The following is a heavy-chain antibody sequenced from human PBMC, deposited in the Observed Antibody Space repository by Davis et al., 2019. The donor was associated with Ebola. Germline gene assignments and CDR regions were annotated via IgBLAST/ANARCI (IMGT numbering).Heavy chain of an antibody. CDR2: ISSSSSYI. D-gene: IGHD4-17*01. CDR3: ARVRVNWFDP. Sequence: GGSLRLSCAASGFTFSSYEMNWVRQAPGKGLEWVSSISSSSSYIYYADSVKGRFTISRDNAKNSLYLQMNSLRAEDTAVYYCARVRVNWFDPWGQGTLVTVSS. CDR1: GFTFSSYE. V-gene: IGHV3-21*01. J-gene: IGHJ5*02.